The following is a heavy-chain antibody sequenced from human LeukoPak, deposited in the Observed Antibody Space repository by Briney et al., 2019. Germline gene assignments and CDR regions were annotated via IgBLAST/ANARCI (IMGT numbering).Heavy chain of an antibody. J-gene: IGHJ4*02. Sequence: PSETLSLTCAVYGGSFSGYYWSWIRQPPGKGLEWIGEINHSGSTNYNPSLKSRVTISVDTSKNQFSLKLSSVTAADTAVYYCARGGVKTYYYDSSGYCPRGRTRAVGYWGQGTLVTVSS. D-gene: IGHD3-22*01. CDR3: ARGGVKTYYYDSSGYCPRGRTRAVGY. CDR2: INHSGST. CDR1: GGSFSGYY. V-gene: IGHV4-34*01.